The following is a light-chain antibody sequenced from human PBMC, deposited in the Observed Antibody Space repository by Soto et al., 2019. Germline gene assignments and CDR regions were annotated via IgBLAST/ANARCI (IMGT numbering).Light chain of an antibody. CDR2: SAS. J-gene: IGKJ2*01. CDR3: QQGHSTPYT. CDR1: KNIRTY. Sequence: IQMTQSPYSLSASVGDSVTITCRASKNIRTYLNWYQQKPGRAPKLLIHSASALPSGVPSRFSGSGSGTEFTLTMSGLQPEDFATYYCQQGHSTPYTFGQGTKVEIK. V-gene: IGKV1-39*01.